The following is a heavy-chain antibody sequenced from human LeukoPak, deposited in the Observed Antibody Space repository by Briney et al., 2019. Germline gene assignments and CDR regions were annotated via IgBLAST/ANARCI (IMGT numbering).Heavy chain of an antibody. CDR1: GGTFSSYA. V-gene: IGHV1-69*05. CDR2: IIPIFGTA. Sequence: SVKVSCKASGGTFSSYAISWVRQAPGQGLEWMGGIIPIFGTANYAQKFQGRVTMTRDTSTTTVYMELSSLRSEDTAVYYCARPLAPVMLNAFDVWXQGTMVTV. CDR3: ARPLAPVMLNAFDV. D-gene: IGHD2-8*01. J-gene: IGHJ3*01.